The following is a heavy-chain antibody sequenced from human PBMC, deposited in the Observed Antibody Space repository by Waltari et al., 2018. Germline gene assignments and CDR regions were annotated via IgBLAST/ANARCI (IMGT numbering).Heavy chain of an antibody. Sequence: QVKLQESGTAVVKPSETLSSTCAVSGGSIRGGYGWGWIRQVPGKGLDWIVTIYGNNDNTYYNPSLKSRVTIAKDTSENQFSLKVSSVIAADTAVYYCARVRISWNTRLFDFWGQGVLVTVSS. V-gene: IGHV4-38-2*01. CDR1: GGSIRGGYG. D-gene: IGHD1-1*01. J-gene: IGHJ4*02. CDR3: ARVRISWNTRLFDF. CDR2: IYGNNDNT.